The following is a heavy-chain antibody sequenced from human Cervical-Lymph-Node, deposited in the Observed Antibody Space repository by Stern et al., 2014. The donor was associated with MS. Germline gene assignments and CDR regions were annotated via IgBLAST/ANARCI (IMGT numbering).Heavy chain of an antibody. D-gene: IGHD4-17*01. V-gene: IGHV4-30-2*01. J-gene: IGHJ3*02. Sequence: QVQLQESGSGLVKPSQTLSLTCAVSGGSISSGGYSWSWIRQPPGKGLEWIGYIYHSGSTYSNPSLKSRVTISVERATHQFSLKLSSVTAADTAVYYCARSSTVTPNAFDIWGQGTMVTVSS. CDR3: ARSSTVTPNAFDI. CDR1: GGSISSGGYS. CDR2: IYHSGST.